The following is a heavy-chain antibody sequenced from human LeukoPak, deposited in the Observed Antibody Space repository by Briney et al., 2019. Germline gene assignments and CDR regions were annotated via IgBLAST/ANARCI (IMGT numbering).Heavy chain of an antibody. J-gene: IGHJ6*02. CDR2: IYYSGST. CDR3: ARDLWLGLLYYYYGMDV. D-gene: IGHD2-15*01. V-gene: IGHV4-59*01. CDR1: GDSISSYY. Sequence: SETLSLTCTVSGDSISSYYWSWIRQPPGKGLEWIGYIYYSGSTNYNPSLKSRVTISVDTSKNQFSLKLSSVTAADTAVYYCARDLWLGLLYYYYGMDVWGQGTTVTVSS.